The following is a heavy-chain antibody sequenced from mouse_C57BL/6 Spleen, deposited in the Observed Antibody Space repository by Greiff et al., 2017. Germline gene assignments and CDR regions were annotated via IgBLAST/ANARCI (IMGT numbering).Heavy chain of an antibody. Sequence: EVKLVESGGGLVKPGGSLKLSCAASGFTFSSYAMSWVRQTPEQRLEWVATISDGGSYTYYPDNVKGRFTISRDNAKNNLYLQMSHLKSEDTAMYYCARDGGTVVAPLDYWGQGTTLTVSS. CDR3: ARDGGTVVAPLDY. CDR1: GFTFSSYA. V-gene: IGHV5-4*01. CDR2: ISDGGSYT. D-gene: IGHD1-1*01. J-gene: IGHJ2*01.